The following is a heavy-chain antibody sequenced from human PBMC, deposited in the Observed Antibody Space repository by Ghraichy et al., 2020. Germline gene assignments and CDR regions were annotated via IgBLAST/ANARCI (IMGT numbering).Heavy chain of an antibody. J-gene: IGHJ4*02. Sequence: ASVKVSCKTSGYTFTGYYIHWVRQAPGQGLEWMGQVNPYTGGADFAQKFQGRITLTSDTSISTAYMELNRLRSDDTAMYYCTRLPEYWGQGTLVVVSS. V-gene: IGHV1-2*06. D-gene: IGHD1-14*01. CDR3: TRLPEY. CDR1: GYTFTGYY. CDR2: VNPYTGGA.